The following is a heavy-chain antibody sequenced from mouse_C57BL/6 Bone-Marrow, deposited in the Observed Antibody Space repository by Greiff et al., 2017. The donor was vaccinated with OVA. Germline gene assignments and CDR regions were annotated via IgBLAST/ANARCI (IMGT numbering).Heavy chain of an antibody. V-gene: IGHV1-55*01. CDR2: IYPGSGST. CDR1: GYTFTSYW. Sequence: QVQLKQSGAELVKPGASVKMSCKASGYTFTSYWITWVKQRPGQGLELIGDIYPGSGSTNYNEKFKSKATLTVDTSSSTAYMQLSSLTSEDSAVYYCARPLITTVVATPLFDYWGQGTTLTVSS. J-gene: IGHJ2*01. CDR3: ARPLITTVVATPLFDY. D-gene: IGHD1-1*01.